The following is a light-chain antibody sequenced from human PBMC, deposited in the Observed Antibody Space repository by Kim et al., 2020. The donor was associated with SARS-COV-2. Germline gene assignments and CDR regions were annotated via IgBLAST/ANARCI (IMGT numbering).Light chain of an antibody. CDR2: DTS. CDR1: ESIGRY. CDR3: QHKSGT. Sequence: EIVLTQSPATLSLSPGERAILSCRAGESIGRYLAWYQHKPGQAPRLLIYDTSKRATDIPARFSGSGSGTDFTLMISSLEPEDFAVYYCQHKSGTFGQGTKVDIK. J-gene: IGKJ2*02. V-gene: IGKV3-11*01.